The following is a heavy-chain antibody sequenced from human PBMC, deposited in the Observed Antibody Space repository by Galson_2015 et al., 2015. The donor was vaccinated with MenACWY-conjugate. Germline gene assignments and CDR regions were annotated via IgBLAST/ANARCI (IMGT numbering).Heavy chain of an antibody. V-gene: IGHV1-69*13. CDR2: IIPIFGTA. D-gene: IGHD2-2*01. CDR3: ARDWKYCSSTSCLRFGMDV. Sequence: SVKVSCKASGGTFSSYAISWVRQAPGQGLEWMGGIIPIFGTANYAQKFQGRVTITADESTSTAYMELSSLRSEDTAVYYCARDWKYCSSTSCLRFGMDVWGQGTTVTVSS. CDR1: GGTFSSYA. J-gene: IGHJ6*02.